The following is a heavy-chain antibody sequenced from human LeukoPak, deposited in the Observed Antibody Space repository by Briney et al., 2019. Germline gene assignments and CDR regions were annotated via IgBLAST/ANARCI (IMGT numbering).Heavy chain of an antibody. CDR3: ARGGAARPDY. Sequence: GGSLRLSCVVSGFTFSKYGMNWVGQAPGKGLEWVSYISSTRTSISYADSVKGRFTVSRDNAERSLYLQMNSLRVEDTGIYYCARGGAARPDYWGQGVLVTVAS. V-gene: IGHV3-21*01. D-gene: IGHD6-6*01. J-gene: IGHJ4*02. CDR2: ISSTRTSI. CDR1: GFTFSKYG.